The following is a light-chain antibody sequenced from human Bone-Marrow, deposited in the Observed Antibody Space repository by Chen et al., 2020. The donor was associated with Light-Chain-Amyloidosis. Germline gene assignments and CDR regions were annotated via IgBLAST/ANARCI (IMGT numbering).Light chain of an antibody. J-gene: IGLJ3*02. CDR3: QVYDSSSDHAWV. V-gene: IGLV3-21*02. Sequence: SYVLTQSPSVSVAPGQPARITCGGQNIAAKSVHWYQQRPGQAPVLVLYDDSDRPSGIPERFSGSNSGNTAALTISRVEAGDEADYYCQVYDSSSDHAWVFGGGTRLSVL. CDR1: NIAAKS. CDR2: DDS.